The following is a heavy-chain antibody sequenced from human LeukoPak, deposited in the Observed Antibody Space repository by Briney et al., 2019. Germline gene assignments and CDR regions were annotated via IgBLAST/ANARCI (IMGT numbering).Heavy chain of an antibody. D-gene: IGHD6-19*01. CDR2: INPSGGDT. Sequence: GASVKVSCKASGYTFISYYMHWVRQAPGQGLEWMGIINPSGGDTTYAQKFQGRVTVTRDTSTSTVYMELSSLRSEDTAVYYCARVVEVEQQWLALGDFDLWGRGTLVTVSS. V-gene: IGHV1-46*01. CDR3: ARVVEVEQQWLALGDFDL. CDR1: GYTFISYY. J-gene: IGHJ2*01.